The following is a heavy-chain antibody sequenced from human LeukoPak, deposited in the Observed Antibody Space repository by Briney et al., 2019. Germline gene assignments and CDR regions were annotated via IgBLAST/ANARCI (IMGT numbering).Heavy chain of an antibody. Sequence: GGSLILSCAASGFTFNDHYMTWIRQAPGKGLEWIAYVSTTSKTIYYAESVKGRFSISRDNAKNSVFLQMNSLRDDDTAVYYCARGTLLTRDSGYPVFAYWGQGTQVTVSS. D-gene: IGHD3-22*01. J-gene: IGHJ4*02. CDR3: ARGTLLTRDSGYPVFAY. CDR1: GFTFNDHY. V-gene: IGHV3-11*01. CDR2: VSTTSKTI.